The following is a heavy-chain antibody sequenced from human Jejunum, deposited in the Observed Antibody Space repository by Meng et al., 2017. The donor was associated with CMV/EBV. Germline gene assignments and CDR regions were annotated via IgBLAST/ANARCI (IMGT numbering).Heavy chain of an antibody. V-gene: IGHV4-59*01. Sequence: SRGSISYNSWSWIRQSARKGLEWIGSVSYSGSTNYNPSLKSRVSISMDTSENQFSLKVTSVTAGDTAVYYCARWSGSGSYPFADCWGQGTLVTVSS. J-gene: IGHJ4*02. CDR3: ARWSGSGSYPFADC. D-gene: IGHD3-10*01. CDR2: VSYSGST. CDR1: RGSISYNS.